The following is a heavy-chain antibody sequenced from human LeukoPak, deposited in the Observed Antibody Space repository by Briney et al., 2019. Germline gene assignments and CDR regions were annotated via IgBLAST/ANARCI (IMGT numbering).Heavy chain of an antibody. CDR1: GDSVSSNSAA. CDR2: TYYRSKWYN. D-gene: IGHD6-19*01. Sequence: SQTLSLTCAIPGDSVSSNSAAWNWIRQSPSRGLEWLGRTYYRSKWYNDYAVSVKSRITINPDTSKNQFSLQLNSVTPEDTAVYYCARDRSAHPSSGWYRREVSSNWFDPWGQGTLVTVSS. V-gene: IGHV6-1*01. J-gene: IGHJ5*02. CDR3: ARDRSAHPSSGWYRREVSSNWFDP.